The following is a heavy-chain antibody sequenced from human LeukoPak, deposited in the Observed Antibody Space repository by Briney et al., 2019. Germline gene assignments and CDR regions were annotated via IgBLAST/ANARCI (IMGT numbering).Heavy chain of an antibody. Sequence: SQTLSLTCAVSGGSISSGGYSWSWIRQPPGKGLEWIGYVYHSGSTYYNPSLKSRVTISVDTSKNQFSLRLSSVTAADTAVYFCARRMAVGGKVDYWGQGTLVTVSS. V-gene: IGHV4-30-2*03. CDR1: GGSISSGGYS. CDR3: ARRMAVGGKVDY. J-gene: IGHJ4*02. CDR2: VYHSGST. D-gene: IGHD6-19*01.